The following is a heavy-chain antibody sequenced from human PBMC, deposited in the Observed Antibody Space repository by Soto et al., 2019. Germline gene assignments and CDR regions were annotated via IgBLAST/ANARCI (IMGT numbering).Heavy chain of an antibody. CDR3: ARDRPDSSGSDY. J-gene: IGHJ4*02. V-gene: IGHV1-69*13. CDR2: IIPIFGTA. D-gene: IGHD3-22*01. Sequence: ASVKVSCKASGGTFSSYAISWVRQAPGQGLEWMGGIIPIFGTANYAQKFQGRVTITADESTSTAYMELSSLRSEDTAVYYCARDRPDSSGSDYWGQGTLVTVSS. CDR1: GGTFSSYA.